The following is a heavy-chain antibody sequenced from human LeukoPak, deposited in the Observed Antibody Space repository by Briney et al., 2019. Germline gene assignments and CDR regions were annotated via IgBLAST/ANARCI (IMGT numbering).Heavy chain of an antibody. CDR2: IYYSGST. CDR1: GGSISSYY. CDR3: ARAGQQLVHPLDY. Sequence: SETLSLTCTVSGGSISSYYWSWIRQPPGKGLEWIGNIYYSGSTNYNPSLKSRVTISVDTSKNQFSLKLSSVTAADTAVYYCARAGQQLVHPLDYWGQGTLVTVSS. V-gene: IGHV4-59*01. D-gene: IGHD6-13*01. J-gene: IGHJ4*02.